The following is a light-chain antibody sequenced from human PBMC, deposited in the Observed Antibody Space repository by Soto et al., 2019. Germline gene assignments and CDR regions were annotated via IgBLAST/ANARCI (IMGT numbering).Light chain of an antibody. V-gene: IGLV4-60*02. CDR1: SGHSSYI. CDR2: LDAGGSY. Sequence: QPVLTQSSSASASLGSSVKLTCTLSSGHSSYIIAWHQQQPGKAPRYLMKLDAGGSYNKGSGVPDRFSGSSSGADRYLTTFNRLLDDEADYYYEPWDSNILVFGGGTKLTVL. J-gene: IGLJ2*01. CDR3: EPWDSNILV.